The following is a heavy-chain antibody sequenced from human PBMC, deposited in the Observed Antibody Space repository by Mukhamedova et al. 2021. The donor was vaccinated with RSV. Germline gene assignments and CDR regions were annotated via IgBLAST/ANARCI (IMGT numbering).Heavy chain of an antibody. CDR3: ARYCSSTSCYDAFDY. J-gene: IGHJ4*02. V-gene: IGHV1-3*01. D-gene: IGHD2-2*01. Sequence: SQKFQGRVTITRDTSASTAYMELSSLRSEDTAVYYCARYCSSTSCYDAFDYWGQGTLVTVSS.